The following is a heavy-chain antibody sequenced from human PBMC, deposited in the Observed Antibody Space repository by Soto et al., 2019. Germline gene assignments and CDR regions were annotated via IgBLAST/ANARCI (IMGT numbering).Heavy chain of an antibody. J-gene: IGHJ3*02. D-gene: IGHD3-16*02. Sequence: ASVKVSCKASGYTFTSYDINWVRQATGQGLEWMGRMNPNSGNTGYAQKFQGRVTMTRNTSISTAYMELSSLRSEDTAVYYCARKHLGELSSPPDAFDIWGQGTMVTVSS. CDR1: GYTFTSYD. V-gene: IGHV1-8*01. CDR2: MNPNSGNT. CDR3: ARKHLGELSSPPDAFDI.